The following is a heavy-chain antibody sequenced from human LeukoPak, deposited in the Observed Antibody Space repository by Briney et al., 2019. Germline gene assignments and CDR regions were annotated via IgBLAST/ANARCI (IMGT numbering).Heavy chain of an antibody. CDR3: AKTKGYSYGYYFDY. J-gene: IGHJ4*02. V-gene: IGHV3-30*18. D-gene: IGHD5-18*01. CDR1: GFTFSSYA. CDR2: MSYDGFNK. Sequence: GGFLRLSCAASGFTFSSYAMHWVRQSLGKGLEWVAVMSYDGFNKYYADSVKGRFTISRDNSKNTLYLQMNSLRAEDTAVYYCAKTKGYSYGYYFDYWGQGTLVTVSS.